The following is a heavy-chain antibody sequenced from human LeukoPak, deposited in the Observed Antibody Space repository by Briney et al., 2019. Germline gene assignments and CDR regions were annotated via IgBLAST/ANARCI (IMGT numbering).Heavy chain of an antibody. Sequence: SVKVSCKASGGTFSSYAISWVRQAPGQGLEWMGGIIPIFGTANYAQKFQGRVTITADKSTRTAYMELSSLRSEDTAVYYCARDQGSSGWYFDYWGQGTLVTVSS. CDR3: ARDQGSSGWYFDY. CDR2: IIPIFGTA. D-gene: IGHD6-19*01. J-gene: IGHJ4*02. CDR1: GGTFSSYA. V-gene: IGHV1-69*06.